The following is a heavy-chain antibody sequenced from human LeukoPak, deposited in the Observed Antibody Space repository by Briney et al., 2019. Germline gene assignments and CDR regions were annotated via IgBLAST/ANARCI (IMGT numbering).Heavy chain of an antibody. Sequence: SETLSLTCTVSGGSISSYYWSWIRQPPGKGLEWIGYIYYSGSTNYNPSLKSRVTISVDTSKNQFSLKLSSVTAADTAVYYCARKSSVTTSDLDFDYWGQGTLVTVSS. J-gene: IGHJ4*02. CDR1: GGSISSYY. CDR3: ARKSSVTTSDLDFDY. CDR2: IYYSGST. V-gene: IGHV4-59*01. D-gene: IGHD4-17*01.